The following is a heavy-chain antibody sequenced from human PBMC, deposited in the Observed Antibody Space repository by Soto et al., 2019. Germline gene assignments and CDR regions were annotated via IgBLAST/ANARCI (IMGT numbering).Heavy chain of an antibody. J-gene: IGHJ4*02. CDR3: AGWLRTVLDY. V-gene: IGHV3-33*01. D-gene: IGHD2-2*01. CDR2: ISSDEKTN. CDR1: GFLFSNFC. Sequence: PGGSLRLSCVASGFLFSNFCLHWVRQAPGKGLEGVAVISSDEKTNQYADSVRGRFAISRDNSKNTLYLQITSLRAEDTAIYYCAGWLRTVLDYGGQGAPVTVSS.